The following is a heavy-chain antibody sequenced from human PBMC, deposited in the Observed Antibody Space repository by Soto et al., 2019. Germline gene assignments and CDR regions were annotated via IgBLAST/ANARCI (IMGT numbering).Heavy chain of an antibody. V-gene: IGHV1-69*01. Sequence: QVQLVQTGAEVKKPGSSVRVSCKASGDTFTGHAITWVRQAPAQGLEWLGVITPLLGTANYAPNFQGRVTITADDSATTTFLDLISLKFDDTAVYNCARLRLEPEGANIPLMFGLDVWGQGTTVTVSS. J-gene: IGHJ6*02. CDR1: GDTFTGHA. CDR2: ITPLLGTA. CDR3: ARLRLEPEGANIPLMFGLDV. D-gene: IGHD2-8*01.